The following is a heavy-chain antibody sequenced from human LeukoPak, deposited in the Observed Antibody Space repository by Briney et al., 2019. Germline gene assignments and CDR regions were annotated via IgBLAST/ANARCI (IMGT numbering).Heavy chain of an antibody. CDR1: GFTFSNFA. Sequence: PGGSLRLSCAASGFTFSNFAMNWVRKAPGKGLEWVSTISGSGGITYYADSVKGRFTIFRDDSKNTLYLQMNSLRAEDTAVYYCAKARWSGPFYFDYWGQGTLVTVSS. CDR3: AKARWSGPFYFDY. J-gene: IGHJ4*02. CDR2: ISGSGGIT. D-gene: IGHD3-3*01. V-gene: IGHV3-23*01.